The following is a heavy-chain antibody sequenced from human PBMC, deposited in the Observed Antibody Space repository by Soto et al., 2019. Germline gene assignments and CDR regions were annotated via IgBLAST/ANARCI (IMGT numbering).Heavy chain of an antibody. CDR3: ARDLLRYSNYGVGTLINWSDP. CDR2: IIPIFGTA. Sequence: ASVKVSCKASGGTFSSYAISWVRQAPGQGLEWMGGIIPIFGTANYAQKFQGRVTITADESTSTAYMELSSLRSEDTAVYYCARDLLRYSNYGVGTLINWSDPWGQGTLVTVSS. J-gene: IGHJ5*02. CDR1: GGTFSSYA. D-gene: IGHD4-4*01. V-gene: IGHV1-69*13.